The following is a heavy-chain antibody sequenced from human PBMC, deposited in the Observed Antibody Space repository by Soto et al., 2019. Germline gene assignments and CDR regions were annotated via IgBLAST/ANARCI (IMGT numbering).Heavy chain of an antibody. CDR3: AREFPYYGSSDSYLDY. J-gene: IGHJ4*02. Sequence: PSQTLSLTCAISGYSVSGNSAAWNWIRQSPSRGLEWLGRTYYRSRWYNDYAVSVKSRITVTPDTSKNQFSLHLNSVTPEDTAVYYCAREFPYYGSSDSYLDYWGQGALVTVS. V-gene: IGHV6-1*01. CDR1: GYSVSGNSAA. CDR2: TYYRSRWYN. D-gene: IGHD3-16*01.